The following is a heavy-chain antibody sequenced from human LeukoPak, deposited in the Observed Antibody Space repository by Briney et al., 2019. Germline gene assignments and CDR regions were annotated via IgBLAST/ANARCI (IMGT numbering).Heavy chain of an antibody. CDR1: GYTLTEVS. Sequence: ASVKVSCKVSGYTLTEVSMHWVRQAPGKGLEWMGGFDPEDGETIYAQKFQGRVTMTEDTSTDTAYMELSSLRSEDTAGYYCATVFGPFLRPKYAFDIWGQGTMVTVSS. CDR2: FDPEDGET. J-gene: IGHJ3*02. CDR3: ATVFGPFLRPKYAFDI. D-gene: IGHD3-3*02. V-gene: IGHV1-24*01.